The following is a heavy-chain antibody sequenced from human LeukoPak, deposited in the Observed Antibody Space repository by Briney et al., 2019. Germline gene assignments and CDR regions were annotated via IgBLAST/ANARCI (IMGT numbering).Heavy chain of an antibody. CDR2: ISCNESNE. CDR1: GFTFSNYG. Sequence: PGQSLTLSCAASGFTFSNYGMRCVRQATGRGREWVAVISCNESNEYYAYSVKGQFTVSRDNSKNTLHLQMNSLRAEDTAVYYCARNNYNSGRDYYGMDVWGQGTTVTVSS. D-gene: IGHD3-10*01. V-gene: IGHV3-30*03. CDR3: ARNNYNSGRDYYGMDV. J-gene: IGHJ6*02.